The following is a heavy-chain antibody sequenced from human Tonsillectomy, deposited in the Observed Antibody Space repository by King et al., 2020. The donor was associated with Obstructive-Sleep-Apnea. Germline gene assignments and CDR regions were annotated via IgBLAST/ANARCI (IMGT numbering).Heavy chain of an antibody. Sequence: QVQLVQSGAEVKKPGASVKVSCKASGYTFTNYAIHWVRQAPGQRLEWMGWINAGNGNTKSSQKFQGRVTITRDTSASTAYMELSSLRSEDTAVYYCARPEAYYYDSSGFYSFDFWGQGSLVTVAS. CDR1: GYTFTNYA. V-gene: IGHV1-3*01. J-gene: IGHJ4*02. CDR3: ARPEAYYYDSSGFYSFDF. D-gene: IGHD3-22*01. CDR2: INAGNGNT.